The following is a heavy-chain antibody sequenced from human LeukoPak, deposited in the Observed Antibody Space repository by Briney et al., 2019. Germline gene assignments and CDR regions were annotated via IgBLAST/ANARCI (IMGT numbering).Heavy chain of an antibody. CDR3: ARDADLDSSGYFRYWYFDL. CDR1: GGSISSSSYY. D-gene: IGHD3-22*01. V-gene: IGHV4-39*07. Sequence: SETLSLTCTVSGGSISSSSYYWGWIRQPPGKGLEWIGNFYYSGSTYYNPSLKSRVTISVDTSKNQFSLKLSSVTAADTAVYYCARDADLDSSGYFRYWYFDLWGRGTLVTVSS. CDR2: FYYSGST. J-gene: IGHJ2*01.